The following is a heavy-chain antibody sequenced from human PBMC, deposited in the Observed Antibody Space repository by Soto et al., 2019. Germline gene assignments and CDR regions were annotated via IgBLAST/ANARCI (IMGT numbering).Heavy chain of an antibody. CDR2: ISWNSGSI. Sequence: ESGGGLVQPGRSLRLSCAASGFTFDDYAMHWVRQAPGKGLEWVSGISWNSGSIGYADSVKGRFTISRDNAKNSLYLQMNRLKAEDTALYYCAKEVLYYYYMDVWGKGTTVTVSS. J-gene: IGHJ6*03. CDR3: AKEVLYYYYMDV. CDR1: GFTFDDYA. V-gene: IGHV3-9*01.